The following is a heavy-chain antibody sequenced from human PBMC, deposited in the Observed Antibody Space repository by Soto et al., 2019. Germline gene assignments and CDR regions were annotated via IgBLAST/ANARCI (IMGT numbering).Heavy chain of an antibody. CDR1: GGSISSGGYF. Sequence: QVQLQESGLRLVKPSQTLSLTCAVSGGSISSGGYFWNWIRQHPGKGLEWIGYVYYSGSTYYNPSLKSRVTISVDTSKNQFSLKMSSVTAADTAVYYCARGVTRVTINHWGQGTLVAVSS. CDR2: VYYSGST. CDR3: ARGVTRVTINH. V-gene: IGHV4-31*11. D-gene: IGHD3-10*01. J-gene: IGHJ4*02.